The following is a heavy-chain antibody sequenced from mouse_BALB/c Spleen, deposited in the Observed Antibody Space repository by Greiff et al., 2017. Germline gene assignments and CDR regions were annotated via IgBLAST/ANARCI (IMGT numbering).Heavy chain of an antibody. CDR1: GFSLTSYG. D-gene: IGHD2-14*01. J-gene: IGHJ4*01. V-gene: IGHV2-2*02. Sequence: VQLQQSGPGLVQPSQSLSITCTVSGFSLTSYGVHWVRQSPGKGLEWLGVIWSGGGTDYNAAFISRLSISKDNSKSQVFFKMNSLQANDTAIYYCARASYYRYDRGDYYAMDYWGQGTSVTVSS. CDR3: ARASYYRYDRGDYYAMDY. CDR2: IWSGGGT.